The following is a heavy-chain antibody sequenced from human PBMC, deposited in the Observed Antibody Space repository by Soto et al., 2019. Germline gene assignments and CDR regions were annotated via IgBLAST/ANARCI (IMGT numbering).Heavy chain of an antibody. J-gene: IGHJ4*02. CDR1: GFTFSDDF. Sequence: PGGSLRLSCAASGFTFSDDFMSWIRQSPGKGLEWVSYISNSGRTIHYADSVKGRFTISRDNAKNSLYLQMNSLRAEDTAVYYCARERGDIVAHWGQGTLVTVSS. D-gene: IGHD2-15*01. CDR2: ISNSGRTI. V-gene: IGHV3-11*01. CDR3: ARERGDIVAH.